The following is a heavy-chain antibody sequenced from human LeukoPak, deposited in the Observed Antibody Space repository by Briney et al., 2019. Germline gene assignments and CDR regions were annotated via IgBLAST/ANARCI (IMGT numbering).Heavy chain of an antibody. CDR2: ISWNSGSI. CDR3: AKDRRNDFDF. J-gene: IGHJ4*02. V-gene: IGHV3-9*01. D-gene: IGHD1-14*01. CDR1: GFTFDDYT. Sequence: GGSLRLSCAASGFTFDDYTMHWVRQVPGEGLEWVSGISWNSGSIGYADSVKGRFTISRDNAKNSLYLQMNSLRAADTALYYCAKDRRNDFDFWGQGTLVTVSS.